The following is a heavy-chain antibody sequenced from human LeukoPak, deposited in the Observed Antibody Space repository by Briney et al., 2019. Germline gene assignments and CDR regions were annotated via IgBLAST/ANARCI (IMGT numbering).Heavy chain of an antibody. CDR1: GYSFTDYY. V-gene: IGHV1-2*02. Sequence: ASVKVSCKASGYSFTDYYIHWVRQAPGQGLEWMAWISPKSGGTNYAQRFQGRVTMTRDMSTSTAYMELSSLRSDDTAVYYCARDGAMDVWGQGTTVTVSS. CDR2: ISPKSGGT. J-gene: IGHJ6*02. CDR3: ARDGAMDV.